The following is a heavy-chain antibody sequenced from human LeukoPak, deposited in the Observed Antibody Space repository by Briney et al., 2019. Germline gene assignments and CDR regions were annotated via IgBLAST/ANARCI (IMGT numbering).Heavy chain of an antibody. J-gene: IGHJ6*02. Sequence: GGSLRLSCAASGFTFSSYAMGWVRQAPGKGLEWVSAISGSGGSTFYADSVKGRFTISRGNSKNTLYLQMNSLRAEDTAVCYCAKGLCSSSCYSVPDHVWGQGTTVTVSS. V-gene: IGHV3-23*01. D-gene: IGHD2-2*01. CDR1: GFTFSSYA. CDR3: AKGLCSSSCYSVPDHV. CDR2: ISGSGGST.